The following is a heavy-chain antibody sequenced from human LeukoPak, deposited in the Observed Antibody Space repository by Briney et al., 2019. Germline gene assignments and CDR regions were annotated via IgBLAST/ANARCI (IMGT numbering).Heavy chain of an antibody. V-gene: IGHV4-59*01. Sequence: SETLSLTCTVSGGSISSYYWSWIRQPPGKGLEWIGYIYYSGGTNYNPSLKSRVTISVDTSKNQFSLKLSSVTAADTAVYYCARHRYYDSSGYLIDYWGQGTLVTVSS. D-gene: IGHD3-22*01. CDR1: GGSISSYY. CDR2: IYYSGGT. J-gene: IGHJ4*02. CDR3: ARHRYYDSSGYLIDY.